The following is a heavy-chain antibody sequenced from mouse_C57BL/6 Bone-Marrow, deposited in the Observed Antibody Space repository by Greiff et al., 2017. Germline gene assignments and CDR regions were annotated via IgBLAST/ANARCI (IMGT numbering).Heavy chain of an antibody. CDR3: ARKEDDGYYVGFAY. Sequence: QVQLQQPGAELVKPGASVKMSCKASGYTFTSYWITWVKQRPGQGLEWIGDIYPGSGSTNYNEKFKSKATLTVGTSSSTAYMQLSSLTSEDSAVYDCARKEDDGYYVGFAYWGQGTLVTVSA. CDR2: IYPGSGST. D-gene: IGHD2-3*01. CDR1: GYTFTSYW. J-gene: IGHJ3*01. V-gene: IGHV1-55*01.